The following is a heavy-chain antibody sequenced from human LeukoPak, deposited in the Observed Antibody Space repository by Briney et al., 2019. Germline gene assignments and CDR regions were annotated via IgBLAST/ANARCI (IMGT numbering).Heavy chain of an antibody. Sequence: ASVKVSCKASGYTFTSYDINWVRQATGQGLEWMGWMNPNSGNTGYAQKFQGRVTMTRNTSISTAYMELSSLRSEDTAVYYCARGGNDILTGYRYNWFDPWDQGTLVTVSS. CDR1: GYTFTSYD. V-gene: IGHV1-8*01. J-gene: IGHJ5*02. CDR3: ARGGNDILTGYRYNWFDP. CDR2: MNPNSGNT. D-gene: IGHD3-9*01.